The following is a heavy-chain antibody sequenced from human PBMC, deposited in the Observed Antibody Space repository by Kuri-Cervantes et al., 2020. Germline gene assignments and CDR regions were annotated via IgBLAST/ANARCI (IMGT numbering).Heavy chain of an antibody. CDR3: ARNYDAPEELDY. V-gene: IGHV3-53*01. D-gene: IGHD3-3*01. J-gene: IGHJ4*02. CDR2: IYGGDNT. CDR1: GITVSSNY. Sequence: GGSLRLSCAAPGITVSSNYMNWVRQAPGKVLEWVSVIYGGDNTYYADSVKGRFTISRDNSKNTLYLQMNSLRAEDTAVYYCARNYDAPEELDYWGQGTLVTVSS.